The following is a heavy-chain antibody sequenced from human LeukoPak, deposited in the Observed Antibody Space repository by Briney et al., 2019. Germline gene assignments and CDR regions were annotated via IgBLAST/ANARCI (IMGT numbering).Heavy chain of an antibody. CDR3: ARVPYGSGTHTDY. CDR2: ITYDGSDK. V-gene: IGHV3-30-3*01. Sequence: GGSLRLSCAASGFTFSTYAMHWVRQAPGKGLEWVAVITYDGSDKYYADSVKGRFTISRDNSKNTVYLQMNSLRAEDTAVYYCARVPYGSGTHTDYWGRGTLVTVSS. CDR1: GFTFSTYA. J-gene: IGHJ4*02. D-gene: IGHD3-10*01.